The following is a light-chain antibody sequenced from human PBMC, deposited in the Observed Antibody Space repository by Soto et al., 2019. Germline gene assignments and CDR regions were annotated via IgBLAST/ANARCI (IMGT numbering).Light chain of an antibody. CDR3: RVWDSSSDHRGVV. CDR2: YDI. CDR1: NIGDKS. Sequence: SYELTQPPSVSVTPGKTARITCGGNNIGDKSVHWYQKKPGQAPVLVIYYDIDRPSGIPERFSGSNSGNTATLTINSVEAGDEADYYCRVWDSSSDHRGVVFGGGTKLTVL. J-gene: IGLJ2*01. V-gene: IGLV3-21*04.